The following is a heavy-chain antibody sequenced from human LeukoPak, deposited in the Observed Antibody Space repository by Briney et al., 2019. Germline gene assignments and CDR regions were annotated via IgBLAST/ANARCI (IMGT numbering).Heavy chain of an antibody. V-gene: IGHV4-61*02. CDR1: GGSISSGSYY. CDR3: ARGGYCSSTSCYSSRSGFDY. J-gene: IGHJ4*02. CDR2: IYTSGST. D-gene: IGHD2-2*01. Sequence: SETLSLTCTVPGGSISSGSYYWSWIRQPAGKGLEWIGRIYTSGSTNYNPSLKSRVTISVDTSKNQFSLKLSSVTAADTAVYYCARGGYCSSTSCYSSRSGFDYWGQGTLVTVSS.